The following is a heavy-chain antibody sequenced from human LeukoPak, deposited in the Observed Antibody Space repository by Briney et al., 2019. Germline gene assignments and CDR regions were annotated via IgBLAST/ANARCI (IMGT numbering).Heavy chain of an antibody. D-gene: IGHD6-19*01. Sequence: SETLSLTCTVSGGSISSGGYYWSWIRQPPGKGLEWIGYIYHSGSTYYNPSLKSRVTISVDRSKNQFSLKLSSVTAADTAVYYCARDLGSGWYPYGYWGQGTLVTVSS. CDR1: GGSISSGGYY. V-gene: IGHV4-30-2*01. J-gene: IGHJ4*02. CDR2: IYHSGST. CDR3: ARDLGSGWYPYGY.